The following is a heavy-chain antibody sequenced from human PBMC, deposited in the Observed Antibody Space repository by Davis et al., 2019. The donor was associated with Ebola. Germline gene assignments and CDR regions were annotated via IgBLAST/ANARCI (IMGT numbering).Heavy chain of an antibody. Sequence: PGGSLRLSCVASQFTSRSYWFHWVRQAPGKGLEWASRIDTDGSTTNDADSVRGRFTISRDNAKNTLFLQMNSLRDDDTAVYYCARDVAGRAGYWGQGTLVTVSS. CDR1: QFTSRSYW. D-gene: IGHD1-14*01. CDR3: ARDVAGRAGY. J-gene: IGHJ4*02. V-gene: IGHV3-74*01. CDR2: IDTDGSTT.